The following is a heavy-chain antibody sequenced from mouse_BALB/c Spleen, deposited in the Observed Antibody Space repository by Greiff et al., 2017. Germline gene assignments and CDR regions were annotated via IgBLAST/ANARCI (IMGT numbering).Heavy chain of an antibody. CDR3: ARQRATMTFDY. V-gene: IGHV5-9-3*01. CDR1: GFTFSSYA. D-gene: IGHD2-4*01. J-gene: IGHJ2*01. Sequence: EVQLQESGGGLVKPGGSLKLSCAASGFTFSSYAMSWVRQTPEKRLEWVATISSGGSYTYYPDSVKGRFTISRDNAKNTLYLQMSSLRSEDTAMYYCARQRATMTFDYWGQGTTLTVSS. CDR2: ISSGGSYT.